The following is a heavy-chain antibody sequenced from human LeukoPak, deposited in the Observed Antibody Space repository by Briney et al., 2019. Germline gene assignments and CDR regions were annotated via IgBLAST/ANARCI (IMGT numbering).Heavy chain of an antibody. J-gene: IGHJ4*02. CDR3: AGERGEEYSSGWYKTNYFYN. CDR1: GYSIASGYF. CDR2: GDYSGGT. D-gene: IGHD6-19*01. Sequence: SETLSLTCTVSGYSIASGYFWAWIRQPPGKGLEWIASGDYSGGTYYNPSLESRVAISADMSKNQISLKLTSVTGADTAVYYCAGERGEEYSSGWYKTNYFYNWGQGIRVTVSS. V-gene: IGHV4-38-2*02.